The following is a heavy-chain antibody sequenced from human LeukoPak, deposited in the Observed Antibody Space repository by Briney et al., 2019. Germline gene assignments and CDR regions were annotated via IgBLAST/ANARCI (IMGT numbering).Heavy chain of an antibody. Sequence: SETLSLTCAVYGGSFSGYYWSWIRQPPGKGLEWIGEINHSGSTNYNPSLKSRVTISVDTSKNQFSLKLSSVTAADTAVYYCARRRRIVGATPGAFDIWGQGTMVTVSS. CDR1: GGSFSGYY. CDR2: INHSGST. J-gene: IGHJ3*02. V-gene: IGHV4-34*01. D-gene: IGHD1-26*01. CDR3: ARRRRIVGATPGAFDI.